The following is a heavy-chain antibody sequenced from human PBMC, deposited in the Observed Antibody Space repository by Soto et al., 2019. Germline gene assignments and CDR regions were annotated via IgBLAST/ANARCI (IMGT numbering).Heavy chain of an antibody. CDR3: ARSSRYPVTPLAY. CDR2: IYYSGST. Sequence: SETLSLTCTVSGGSISSGGYYWSWIRQHPGKGLEWIGYIYYSGSTYYNPSLKSRVTISVDTSKNQFSLKLSSVTAADTAVYYCARSSRYPVTPLAYWARGTPVPVSS. D-gene: IGHD4-17*01. J-gene: IGHJ4*02. V-gene: IGHV4-31*03. CDR1: GGSISSGGYY.